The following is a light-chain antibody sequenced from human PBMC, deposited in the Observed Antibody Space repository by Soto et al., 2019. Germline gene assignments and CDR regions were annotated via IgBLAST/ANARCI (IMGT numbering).Light chain of an antibody. CDR2: GAS. V-gene: IGKV3-15*01. CDR1: QTISTH. J-gene: IGKJ2*01. Sequence: EVELTQSPVTLSVSGGARATLSCRSSQTISTHLAWYQQKPGQAPRLLIYGASTRATAVPARFSGSGSGTDFTLTISRVQSEDAAVYYCQQFDSWPPITFGQGTKVDI. CDR3: QQFDSWPPIT.